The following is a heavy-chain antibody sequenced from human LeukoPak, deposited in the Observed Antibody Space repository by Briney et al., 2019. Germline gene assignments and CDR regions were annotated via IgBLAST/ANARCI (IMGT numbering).Heavy chain of an antibody. CDR1: GFTFSSYI. CDR2: ISSSSSTI. J-gene: IGHJ4*02. V-gene: IGHV3-48*01. CDR3: ARDTLYSSGWYSDY. D-gene: IGHD6-19*01. Sequence: GGSLRLSCAASGFTFSSYIMNWVRQAPGKGLEWVSYISSSSSTIYYADSVKGRFTISRDNAKNSLYLQMNSLRAEDTAVYYCARDTLYSSGWYSDYWGQGTLVTVSS.